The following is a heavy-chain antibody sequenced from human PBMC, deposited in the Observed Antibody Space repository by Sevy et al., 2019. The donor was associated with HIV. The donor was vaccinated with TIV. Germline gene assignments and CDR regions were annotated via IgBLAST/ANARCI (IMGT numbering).Heavy chain of an antibody. V-gene: IGHV3-11*06. Sequence: GGSLRLSCAASGFTFSDYYMSWIRQAPGKGLEWVSYISSGSSYTNYADSVKGRFTISRDNAKNSLYLQLHSLSAEDTAIYYCARDRRNYGGQYFDYWGQGTPVTDSS. CDR2: ISSGSSYT. CDR1: GFTFSDYY. J-gene: IGHJ4*02. CDR3: ARDRRNYGGQYFDY. D-gene: IGHD4-17*01.